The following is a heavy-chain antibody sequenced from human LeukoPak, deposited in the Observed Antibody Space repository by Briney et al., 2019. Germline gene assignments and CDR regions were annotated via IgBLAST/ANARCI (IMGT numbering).Heavy chain of an antibody. CDR2: INHSGST. V-gene: IGHV4-34*01. CDR3: ARALPDYYGSGSSANVYYYYYYMDV. CDR1: GGSFSGYY. J-gene: IGHJ6*03. D-gene: IGHD3-10*01. Sequence: SETLSLTCAVYGGSFSGYYWSWIRQPPGKGLEWIGEINHSGSTNYNPSLKSRVTISVDTSKNQFSLKLSSVTAADTAVYYCARALPDYYGSGSSANVYYYYYYMDVWGKGTTVTVSS.